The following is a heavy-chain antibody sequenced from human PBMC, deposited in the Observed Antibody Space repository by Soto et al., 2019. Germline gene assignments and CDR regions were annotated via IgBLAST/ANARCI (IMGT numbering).Heavy chain of an antibody. V-gene: IGHV3-15*01. CDR1: GFTFSNAW. CDR2: IKSKTDGGTT. D-gene: IGHD2-15*01. J-gene: IGHJ6*03. CDR3: TTEDREVVAATSYYYMDV. Sequence: GGSLRLSCAASGFTFSNAWMSWVRQAPGKGLEWVGRIKSKTDGGTTDYAAPVKGRFTISRDDSKNTLYLQMNSLKTEDTAVYYCTTEDREVVAATSYYYMDVWGKGTTVTVSS.